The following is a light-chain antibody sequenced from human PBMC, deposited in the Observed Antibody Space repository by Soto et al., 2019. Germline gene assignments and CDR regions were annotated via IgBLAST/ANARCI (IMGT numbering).Light chain of an antibody. CDR1: SSDVGSYNY. V-gene: IGLV2-8*01. CDR3: SSYAGSNIYV. J-gene: IGLJ1*01. Sequence: QSALTQPPSASGSPGQSVTISCNGTSSDVGSYNYVSWYQQNPGKAPKLIIYEVSKRPPGVPDRFSGSKSGNTASLSVSGLQAEDDGDYYCSSYAGSNIYVFGTGTKVTVL. CDR2: EVS.